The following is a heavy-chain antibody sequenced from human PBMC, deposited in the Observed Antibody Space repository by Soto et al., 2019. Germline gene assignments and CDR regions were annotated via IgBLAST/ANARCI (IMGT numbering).Heavy chain of an antibody. J-gene: IGHJ4*02. CDR2: ISGSGGNT. D-gene: IGHD2-2*01. CDR3: TKDGGIVLVSTALN. CDR1: GFSFSRYA. Sequence: EVQLLESGGGLVQPGGCLRLSCAASGFSFSRYAMSWVRQAPGKGLEWVSGISGSGGNTYYADSVKGRFTISRDNSKNTLYLQMDSLRDADTAVYYCTKDGGIVLVSTALNWGQGTLVTVSS. V-gene: IGHV3-23*01.